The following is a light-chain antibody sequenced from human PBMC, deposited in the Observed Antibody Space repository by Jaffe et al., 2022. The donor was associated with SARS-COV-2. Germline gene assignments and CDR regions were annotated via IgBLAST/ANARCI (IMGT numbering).Light chain of an antibody. Sequence: HSVVTQPPSASGTPGQRVTISCSGSSSNIGSKTVNWYQQLPGTAPKLVIFSNDQRPSGVPDRFSGSKSGTSASLAISGLQSEDEADYYCAAWDDRLNGWMFGGGTKLTVL. CDR3: AAWDDRLNGWM. CDR2: SND. CDR1: SSNIGSKT. V-gene: IGLV1-44*01. J-gene: IGLJ3*02.